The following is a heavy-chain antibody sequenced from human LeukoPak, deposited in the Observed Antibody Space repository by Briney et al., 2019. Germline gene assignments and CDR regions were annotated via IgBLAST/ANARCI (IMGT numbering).Heavy chain of an antibody. Sequence: SETLSLTCTVSGGSISGYYWSWIRQPPGKGLEWIGYIYYSGGTNYNPSLKSRVTISVDTSKNQFSLKLTSVTAADTAVYYCAYSGGDADWGQGTLVTVSS. J-gene: IGHJ4*02. CDR2: IYYSGGT. D-gene: IGHD2-21*02. CDR1: GGSISGYY. V-gene: IGHV4-59*04. CDR3: AYSGGDAD.